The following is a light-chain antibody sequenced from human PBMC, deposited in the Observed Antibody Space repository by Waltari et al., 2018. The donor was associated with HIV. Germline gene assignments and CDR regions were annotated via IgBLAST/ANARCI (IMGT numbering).Light chain of an antibody. CDR2: ADT. Sequence: SVLTQPPSVSGAPGQWVSISCTGNNSNIGAGFDVHWYRHSPGTAPKLVIYADTIRPPGAPDLFSGAGSGNAGTLDITGLRAEDEGDYFCQSYDSSLSGLWVFGAGTRLTVL. V-gene: IGLV1-40*01. J-gene: IGLJ3*02. CDR3: QSYDSSLSGLWV. CDR1: NSNIGAGFD.